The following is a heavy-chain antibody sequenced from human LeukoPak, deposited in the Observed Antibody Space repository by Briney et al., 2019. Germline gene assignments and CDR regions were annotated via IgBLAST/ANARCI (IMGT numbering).Heavy chain of an antibody. Sequence: SETLSLTCAVYGGSFSGYYWSWIRQPPGKGLEWIGEINHSGSTNYNPSLKSRVTISVDTSKNQFSLKLSSVTAADTAVYYCARQYYDFWSGCYRSFDYWGQGTLVTVSS. CDR2: INHSGST. J-gene: IGHJ4*02. CDR1: GGSFSGYY. V-gene: IGHV4-34*01. CDR3: ARQYYDFWSGCYRSFDY. D-gene: IGHD3-3*01.